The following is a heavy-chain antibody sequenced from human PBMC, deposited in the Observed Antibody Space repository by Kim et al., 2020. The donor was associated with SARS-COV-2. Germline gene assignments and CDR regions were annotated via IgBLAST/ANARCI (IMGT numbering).Heavy chain of an antibody. V-gene: IGHV3-23*01. D-gene: IGHD3-9*01. CDR3: AKGRYFDWFSDNWFGP. Sequence: SVKGRFTISRDNSKNTLYLQMNSLRAEDTAVYYCAKGRYFDWFSDNWFGPWGQGTLVTVSS. J-gene: IGHJ5*02.